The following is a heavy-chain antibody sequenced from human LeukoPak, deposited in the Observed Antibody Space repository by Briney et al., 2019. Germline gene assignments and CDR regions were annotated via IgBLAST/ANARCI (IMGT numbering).Heavy chain of an antibody. Sequence: SETLSLTCTVSGGSISSYYWSWIRQPPGKGLEWLGYTYYSGSTNYNPSLKSRVTISVDTSKNQFSLKLSSVTAADTAVYYCARGFRYSSSWYREYYFDYWGQGTLVTVSS. CDR1: GGSISSYY. J-gene: IGHJ4*02. CDR3: ARGFRYSSSWYREYYFDY. V-gene: IGHV4-59*01. CDR2: TYYSGST. D-gene: IGHD6-13*01.